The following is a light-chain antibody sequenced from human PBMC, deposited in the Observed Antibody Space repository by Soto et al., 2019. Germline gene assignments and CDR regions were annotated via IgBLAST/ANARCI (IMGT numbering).Light chain of an antibody. CDR1: QSVSSN. Sequence: EIVMTQSPATLSVSPGERATLSCRASQSVSSNLAWYQQKPGQAPRLLIYGASTRAPGIPARFSGSGSGTEFTLTISSLQSEDFAVYYCQQYNNWPVWTFGQGTKVEIK. V-gene: IGKV3-15*01. J-gene: IGKJ1*01. CDR3: QQYNNWPVWT. CDR2: GAS.